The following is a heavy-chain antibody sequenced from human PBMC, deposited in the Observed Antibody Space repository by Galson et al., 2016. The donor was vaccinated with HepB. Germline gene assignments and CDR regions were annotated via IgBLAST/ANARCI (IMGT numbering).Heavy chain of an antibody. D-gene: IGHD2-2*01. J-gene: IGHJ6*02. CDR3: ASTRYPYSMDV. CDR1: GFTFSNYA. V-gene: IGHV3-74*01. CDR2: TNTDGSST. Sequence: SLRLSCAASGFTFSNYAMSWVRQAPGKGLVWVSVTNTDGSSTTYADAVKGRFTISSDNAKKTLYLQMNSLRAEDTAVYYCASTRYPYSMDVWGQGTTVTVSS.